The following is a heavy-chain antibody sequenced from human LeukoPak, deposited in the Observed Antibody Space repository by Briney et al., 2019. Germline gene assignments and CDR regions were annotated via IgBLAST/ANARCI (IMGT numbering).Heavy chain of an antibody. CDR1: GFTFSSTG. CDR3: AKGYGTTATAIQLRAPYFDY. CDR2: IWYDGSNS. V-gene: IGHV3-33*06. J-gene: IGHJ4*02. D-gene: IGHD4-11*01. Sequence: GRSLRLSCAASGFTFSSTGMHWVRQAPGKGLQWVGPIWYDGSNSVYADSVKGRFTISRDNSKNTVHLQMNNLRAEDTAVYYCAKGYGTTATAIQLRAPYFDYWGQGALVTVAS.